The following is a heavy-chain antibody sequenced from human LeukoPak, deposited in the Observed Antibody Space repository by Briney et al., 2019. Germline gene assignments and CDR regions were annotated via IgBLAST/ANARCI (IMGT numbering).Heavy chain of an antibody. Sequence: PSETLSLTCSVSGDSITTYYWTWIRQPAGKGLEWLGRVFHSGNSNYNPSVKSRLSMPVDTSKNQVSLRLTSVTAADTALYYCARVSGYCSGGRCYGGQWFDPWGQGILVTVSS. CDR1: GDSITTYY. J-gene: IGHJ5*02. CDR3: ARVSGYCSGGRCYGGQWFDP. CDR2: VFHSGNS. V-gene: IGHV4-4*07. D-gene: IGHD2-15*01.